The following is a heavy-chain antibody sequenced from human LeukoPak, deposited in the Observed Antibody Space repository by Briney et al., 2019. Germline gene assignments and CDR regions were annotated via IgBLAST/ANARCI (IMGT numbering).Heavy chain of an antibody. CDR2: ISGSGGST. V-gene: IGHV3-23*01. D-gene: IGHD6-19*01. J-gene: IGHJ4*02. Sequence: PGGSLRLSCAASGFTFSSYAMSWVRQAPGKGLEWVSAISGSGGSTYYADSGKGRFTISRDNSKNTLYLQMNSLRAEDTAVYYCAKDRGSSGWSADDYWGQGTLVTVSS. CDR1: GFTFSSYA. CDR3: AKDRGSSGWSADDY.